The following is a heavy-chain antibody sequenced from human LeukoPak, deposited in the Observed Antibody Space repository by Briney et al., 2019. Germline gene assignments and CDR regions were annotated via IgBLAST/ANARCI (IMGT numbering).Heavy chain of an antibody. V-gene: IGHV3-48*01. J-gene: IGHJ6*03. CDR3: ARRSEFGVLYYMDV. Sequence: VGALRLSCEASGFTFSSYSMNWVRQGPGKGLGWVSYISGSSGTIYYADSVKGRFTISRDNATNSLYLQMNSLRAEDTAVYYCARRSEFGVLYYMDVWGKGTTVTVAS. CDR2: ISGSSGTI. D-gene: IGHD3-16*01. CDR1: GFTFSSYS.